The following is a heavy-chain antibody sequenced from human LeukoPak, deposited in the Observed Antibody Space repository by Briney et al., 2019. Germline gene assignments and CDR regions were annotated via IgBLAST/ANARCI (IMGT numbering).Heavy chain of an antibody. Sequence: ASVKVSCKASGYTFTGYYMHWVRQAPGQGLEWMGWINPNSGGTNYAQKFQGRVTMTRDTSISTAYMELSRLRSDDTAVYYCARGDDYYDSSGYYYDRAFDIWGQGTMVTVSS. V-gene: IGHV1-2*02. D-gene: IGHD3-22*01. CDR2: INPNSGGT. CDR3: ARGDDYYDSSGYYYDRAFDI. J-gene: IGHJ3*02. CDR1: GYTFTGYY.